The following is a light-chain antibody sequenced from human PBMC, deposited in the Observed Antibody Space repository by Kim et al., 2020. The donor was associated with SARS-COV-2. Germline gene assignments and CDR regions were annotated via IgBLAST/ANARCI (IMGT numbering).Light chain of an antibody. J-gene: IGKJ1*01. V-gene: IGKV1-39*01. CDR2: STS. CDR1: QTVTTY. Sequence: TITFTCHASQTVTTYLNWYQQKSGKAPELLIYSTSNLRAGVPSRFRGSGSGTDFTLTITSLQPEDFSTYYCQQAYDTPRTFGQGTKVE. CDR3: QQAYDTPRT.